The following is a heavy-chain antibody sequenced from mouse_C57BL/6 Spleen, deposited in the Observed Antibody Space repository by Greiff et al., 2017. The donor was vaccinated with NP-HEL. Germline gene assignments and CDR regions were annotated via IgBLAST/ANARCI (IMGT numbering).Heavy chain of an antibody. CDR2: IYPRSGNT. CDR1: GYTFTSYG. Sequence: VQLQQSGAELARPGASVKLSCKASGYTFTSYGISWVKQRTGQGLEWIGEIYPRSGNTYYNEKFKGKATLTADKSSSTAYMELRSLTSEDSAVYFCAREDTTVVAPYAMDYWGQGTSVTVSS. V-gene: IGHV1-81*01. J-gene: IGHJ4*01. CDR3: AREDTTVVAPYAMDY. D-gene: IGHD1-1*01.